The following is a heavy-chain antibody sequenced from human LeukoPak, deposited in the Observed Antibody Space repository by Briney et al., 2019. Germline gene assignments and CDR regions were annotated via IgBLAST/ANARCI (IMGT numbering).Heavy chain of an antibody. D-gene: IGHD4-17*01. V-gene: IGHV5-51*01. CDR3: AGARHGDYRWDY. J-gene: IGHJ4*02. CDR1: GYSFTNYW. Sequence: GESLKISCKDSGYSFTNYWIGWVRQMPRKGLEWMGIIHSADSNTKYSPSFQGQVTISADKSISTAYLQWSGLKASDTAMYYCAGARHGDYRWDYWGQGTLVTVSS. CDR2: IHSADSNT.